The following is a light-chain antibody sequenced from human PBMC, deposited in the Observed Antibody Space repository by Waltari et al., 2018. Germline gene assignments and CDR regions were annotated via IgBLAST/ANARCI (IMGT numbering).Light chain of an antibody. Sequence: QSVLTQPPSMSGTPGQRVTISCSGSNFNIGSNYVYWYQQFPGLAPQLLIYRNTERPSGVPDLFSASKAGASASLAISGLRSEDEADYHCAAWDDSLSGRVFGGGTKLTV. CDR2: RNT. J-gene: IGLJ2*01. CDR3: AAWDDSLSGRV. V-gene: IGLV1-47*01. CDR1: NFNIGSNY.